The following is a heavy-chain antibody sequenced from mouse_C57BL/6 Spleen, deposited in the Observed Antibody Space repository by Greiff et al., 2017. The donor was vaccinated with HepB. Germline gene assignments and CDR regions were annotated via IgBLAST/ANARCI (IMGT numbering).Heavy chain of an antibody. J-gene: IGHJ4*01. Sequence: EVKVVESGGGLVKPGGSLKLSCAASGFTFSDYGMHWVRQAPEKGLEWVAYISSGSSTIYYADTVKGRFTISRDNAKNTLFLQMTSLRSEDTAMYYCARSGYYAGAMDYWGQGTSVTVSS. D-gene: IGHD2-3*01. V-gene: IGHV5-17*01. CDR1: GFTFSDYG. CDR2: ISSGSSTI. CDR3: ARSGYYAGAMDY.